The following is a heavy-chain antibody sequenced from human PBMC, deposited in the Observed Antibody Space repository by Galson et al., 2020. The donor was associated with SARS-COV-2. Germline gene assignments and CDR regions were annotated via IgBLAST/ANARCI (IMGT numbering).Heavy chain of an antibody. CDR1: GLTFSSYG. Sequence: GESLKISCAASGLTFSSYGMHWVRQAPGKGLEGVAVIWYDGSNKYYADAVKGRVTISRDNSKNTLYLQMNSLRAEDTAVYYCARDAGYYDILRGGMDVWGQGTTVTVSS. D-gene: IGHD3-9*01. J-gene: IGHJ6*02. CDR2: IWYDGSNK. V-gene: IGHV3-33*01. CDR3: ARDAGYYDILRGGMDV.